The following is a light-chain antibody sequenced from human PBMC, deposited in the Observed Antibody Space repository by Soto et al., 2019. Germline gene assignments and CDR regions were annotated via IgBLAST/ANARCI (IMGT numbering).Light chain of an antibody. CDR1: QDIRDV. CDR2: AAS. Sequence: DIQMTQSPSALSASVGDRVTITCQASQDIRDVLNWYQQKPGKAPKLLIYAASSLQSGVPSRFSGSGSGTDFTLTISSLQPEDFATYYCQQANSFPATFGGGTKV. CDR3: QQANSFPAT. V-gene: IGKV1-12*01. J-gene: IGKJ4*01.